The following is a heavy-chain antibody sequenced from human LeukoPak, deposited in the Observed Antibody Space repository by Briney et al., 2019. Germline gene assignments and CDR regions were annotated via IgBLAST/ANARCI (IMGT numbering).Heavy chain of an antibody. CDR1: GGTFSSYA. Sequence: GASVKVSCKASGGTFSSYAISWVRQAPGQGLEWMGGIIPIFGTANYAQKFQGRVTITTDESTSTAYMELSSLRSEDTAVYYCARSLTYYYDSSGYYLFDYWGQGTLVTVSS. CDR3: ARSLTYYYDSSGYYLFDY. D-gene: IGHD3-22*01. J-gene: IGHJ4*02. V-gene: IGHV1-69*05. CDR2: IIPIFGTA.